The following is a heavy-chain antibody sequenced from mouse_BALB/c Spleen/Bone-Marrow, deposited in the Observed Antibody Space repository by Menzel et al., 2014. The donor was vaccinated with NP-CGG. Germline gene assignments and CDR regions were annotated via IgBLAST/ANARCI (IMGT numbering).Heavy chain of an antibody. CDR3: ARDRAMDY. CDR2: ISYDGSN. CDR1: GYSITSGYY. Sequence: ESGPGLVKPSQSLSLTCSVTGYSITSGYYWNWIRQFPGNKLEWMGYISYDGSNNYNPSLKNRISITRDTSKNQFVLKLNSVTTEDTATYYCARDRAMDYWGQGTSVTVSS. J-gene: IGHJ4*01. V-gene: IGHV3-6*02.